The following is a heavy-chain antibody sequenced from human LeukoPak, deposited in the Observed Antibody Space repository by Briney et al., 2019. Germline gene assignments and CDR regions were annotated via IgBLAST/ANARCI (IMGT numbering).Heavy chain of an antibody. CDR1: GFTFSSYS. V-gene: IGHV3-48*04. J-gene: IGHJ1*01. D-gene: IGHD2-15*01. CDR2: ISSSSSTI. Sequence: QPGRSLRLSCAASGFTFSSYSMNWVRQAPGKELEWVSYISSSSSTIYYADSVKGRFTISRDNAKNSLYLQMNSLRAEDTAVYYCARDKWVCSGGSCYHFEYFQHWGQGTLVTVSS. CDR3: ARDKWVCSGGSCYHFEYFQH.